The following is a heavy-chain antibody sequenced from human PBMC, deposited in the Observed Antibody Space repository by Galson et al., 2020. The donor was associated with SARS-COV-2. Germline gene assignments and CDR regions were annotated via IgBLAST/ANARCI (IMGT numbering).Heavy chain of an antibody. CDR1: GFTFSDSA. V-gene: IGHV3-73*01. Sequence: GESLKISCAASGFTFSDSAMHWVRQASGKGLEWVGRIRSKVNSYATAYAASVKGTFIISRDDSKNTAYLQMNSLKIEDTAVYYCTRVPPYISSFSDSFDIWCQGTMVTVSS. D-gene: IGHD6-6*01. CDR3: TRVPPYISSFSDSFDI. CDR2: IRSKVNSYAT. J-gene: IGHJ3*02.